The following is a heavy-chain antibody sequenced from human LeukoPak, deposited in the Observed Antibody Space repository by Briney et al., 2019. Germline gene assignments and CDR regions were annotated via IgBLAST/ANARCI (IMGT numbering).Heavy chain of an antibody. V-gene: IGHV3-48*03. CDR2: VSSSGSTI. J-gene: IGHJ6*04. CDR1: GFTFSSYE. Sequence: GGSLRLSCAASGFTFSSYEMNWVRQAPGKGLEWVSYVSSSGSTIYYADSVKGRFTISRDNAKNSLYLQMNSLRAEDTAVYYCAELGITMIGGVWGKGTTVTVSS. D-gene: IGHD3-10*02. CDR3: AELGITMIGGV.